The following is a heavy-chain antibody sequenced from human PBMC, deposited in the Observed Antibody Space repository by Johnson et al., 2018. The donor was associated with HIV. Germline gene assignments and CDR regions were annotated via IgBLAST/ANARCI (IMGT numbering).Heavy chain of an antibody. CDR1: GFTFSSYA. CDR2: ISGSDGST. V-gene: IGHV3-23*04. J-gene: IGHJ3*02. Sequence: VQLVESGGGLVQPGGSLRLSCAASGFTFSSYAMSWVRQAPGKGLEWVSAISGSDGSTFYADSVKDRFTISRDNSKNTLYLHMNSLRAEDTAVYYCAKDWPLVATVTADAFDIWGQGTMVTVSS. CDR3: AKDWPLVATVTADAFDI. D-gene: IGHD4-17*01.